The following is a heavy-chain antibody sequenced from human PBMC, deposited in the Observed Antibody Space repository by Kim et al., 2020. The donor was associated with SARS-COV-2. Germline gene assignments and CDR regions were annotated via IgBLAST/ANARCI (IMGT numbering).Heavy chain of an antibody. D-gene: IGHD5-18*01. CDR1: GFTLSSYA. Sequence: GGSLRLSCAASGFTLSSYAMHWVRQAPGKGLEWVAVISYDGNNQYYADSVKGRFTVSRDNPKNTLYLQMNSLRVEDTAMYYCARDREGGYNYLFDYWGQGNLVTVSS. V-gene: IGHV3-30*04. J-gene: IGHJ4*02. CDR3: ARDREGGYNYLFDY. CDR2: ISYDGNNQ.